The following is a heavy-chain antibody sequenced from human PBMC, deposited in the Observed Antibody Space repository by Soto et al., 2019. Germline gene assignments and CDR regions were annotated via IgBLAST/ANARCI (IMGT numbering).Heavy chain of an antibody. Sequence: QVQLVESGGGLVQPGRSLRLSCAASGFTFSSYGMHWVRQAPGKGLEWVAVISYDGSNKYYADSVKGRFTISRDNSKNALYHQMHSLRAEDTAVYYCAKSLIIGREYCSGGSCFSEYWGQGALVTVSS. J-gene: IGHJ4*02. D-gene: IGHD2-15*01. CDR2: ISYDGSNK. CDR3: AKSLIIGREYCSGGSCFSEY. V-gene: IGHV3-30*18. CDR1: GFTFSSYG.